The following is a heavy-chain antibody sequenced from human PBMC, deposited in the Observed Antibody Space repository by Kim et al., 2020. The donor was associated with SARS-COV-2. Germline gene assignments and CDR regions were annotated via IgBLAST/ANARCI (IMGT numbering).Heavy chain of an antibody. D-gene: IGHD3-22*01. CDR2: INTNTGNP. V-gene: IGHV7-4-1*02. CDR1: GYTFTSYA. Sequence: ASVKVSCKASGYTFTSYAMNWVRQAPGQGLEWMGWINTNTGNPTYAQGFTGRFVFSLDTSVSTAYLQISSLKAEDTAVYYCARDTPLYYYGSSGYYGADYWGQGTLVTVSS. J-gene: IGHJ4*02. CDR3: ARDTPLYYYGSSGYYGADY.